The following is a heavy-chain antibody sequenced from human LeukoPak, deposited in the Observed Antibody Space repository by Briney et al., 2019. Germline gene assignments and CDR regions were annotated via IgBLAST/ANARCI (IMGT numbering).Heavy chain of an antibody. V-gene: IGHV1-2*02. Sequence: ASVKVSCKASGYTFTNYYMHWVRQAPGQGLEWMGWIDPNTGDTNYSQNIQGRATMTRDTSINTAYMEFTSLGSDDTAVYYCARGRTMDGSTPPFEIWGQGTMVAVSS. CDR2: IDPNTGDT. D-gene: IGHD4/OR15-4a*01. CDR3: ARGRTMDGSTPPFEI. J-gene: IGHJ3*02. CDR1: GYTFTNYY.